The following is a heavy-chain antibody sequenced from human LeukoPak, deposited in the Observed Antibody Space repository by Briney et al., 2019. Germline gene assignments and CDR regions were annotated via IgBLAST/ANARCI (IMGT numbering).Heavy chain of an antibody. CDR2: INPNSGGT. V-gene: IGHV1-2*04. D-gene: IGHD6-13*01. CDR3: ARDLIAAADYYYYYGMDV. J-gene: IGHJ6*02. Sequence: ASVKVSCKASGYTFTGYYMHWVRQAPGQGLEWMGWINPNSGGTNYAQKFQGWVTMTRDTSISTAHMELSRLRSDDTAVYYCARDLIAAADYYYYYGMDVWGQGTTVTVSS. CDR1: GYTFTGYY.